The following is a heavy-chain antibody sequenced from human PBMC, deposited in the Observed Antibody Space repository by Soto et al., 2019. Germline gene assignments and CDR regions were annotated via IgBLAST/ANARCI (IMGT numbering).Heavy chain of an antibody. CDR3: ARAAGYDSSGYLAY. J-gene: IGHJ4*02. V-gene: IGHV1-3*01. CDR1: GYTFTSYA. CDR2: INAGNGNT. D-gene: IGHD3-22*01. Sequence: ASVKVSCKAAGYTFTSYAMHWVRQAPGQRLEWMGWINAGNGNTKYSQKFQGRVTITRDTSASTAYMELSSLRSEDTAVYYCARAAGYDSSGYLAYWGQGTLVTVSS.